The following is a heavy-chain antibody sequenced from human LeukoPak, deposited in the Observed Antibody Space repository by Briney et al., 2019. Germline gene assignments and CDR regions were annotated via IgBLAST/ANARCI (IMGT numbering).Heavy chain of an antibody. CDR3: ARNWGSGGSYIFDY. D-gene: IGHD6-19*01. CDR2: VYNSEYT. CDR1: GGSSSGFY. V-gene: IGHV4-59*08. Sequence: SETLSLTCTVSGGSSSGFYWSWIRQPPGKGLEWVGYVYNSEYTSYNPSLKSRVSISFDTSNNQFSLTLTSVTAADTAVYFCARNWGSGGSYIFDYWGQGTLVTVSS. J-gene: IGHJ4*02.